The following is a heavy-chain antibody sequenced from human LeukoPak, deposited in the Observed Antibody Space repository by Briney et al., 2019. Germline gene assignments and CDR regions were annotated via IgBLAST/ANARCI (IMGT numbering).Heavy chain of an antibody. Sequence: GGSLRLSCAASGFTFSSYWMSWVRQAPGKGLEWVANIKQDGSEKYYVDSVKGRFTISRDNAKNSLYLQMNSLRAEDTAVDYCARDNSEQQLVTYYFDYWGQGTLVTVSS. V-gene: IGHV3-7*03. CDR2: IKQDGSEK. CDR3: ARDNSEQQLVTYYFDY. D-gene: IGHD6-13*01. CDR1: GFTFSSYW. J-gene: IGHJ4*02.